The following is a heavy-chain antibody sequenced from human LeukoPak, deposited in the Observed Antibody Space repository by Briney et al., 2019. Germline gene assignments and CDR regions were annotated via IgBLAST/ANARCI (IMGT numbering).Heavy chain of an antibody. J-gene: IGHJ4*02. V-gene: IGHV3-23*01. CDR1: GFTFSSYA. CDR3: AKDLPIERPTVTYFDY. CDR2: ISGSGGST. D-gene: IGHD4-17*01. Sequence: PGGSLRLSCAASGFTFSSYAMSWVRQAPGKGLEWVSAISGSGGSTYYADPVKGRFTISRDNSKNTLYLQMNSLRAEDTAVYYCAKDLPIERPTVTYFDYWGQGTLVTVSS.